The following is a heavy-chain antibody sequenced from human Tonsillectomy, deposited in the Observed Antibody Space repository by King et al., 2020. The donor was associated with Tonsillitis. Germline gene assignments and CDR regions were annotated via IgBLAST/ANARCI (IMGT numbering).Heavy chain of an antibody. CDR3: ARDIAAAGLFDY. V-gene: IGHV3-66*01. D-gene: IGHD6-13*01. J-gene: IGHJ4*02. Sequence: QLVQSGGGLVQPGGSLRLSCAASGFTVSFYYMNWVRQAPGKGLEWVSVIYSGGSTYYPDSVKGRFTISRDNSKNTLYLQMNSLRAEDTAVYYCARDIAAAGLFDYWGQGTLVTVSA. CDR1: GFTVSFYY. CDR2: IYSGGST.